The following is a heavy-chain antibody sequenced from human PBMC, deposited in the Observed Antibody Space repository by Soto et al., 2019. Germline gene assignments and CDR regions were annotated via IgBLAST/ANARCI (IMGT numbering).Heavy chain of an antibody. CDR1: GFTFSSYS. CDR2: ISSSSSYI. J-gene: IGHJ6*03. D-gene: IGHD3-10*01. V-gene: IGHV3-21*01. CDR3: ARVWDKRGVIKFRKNYYYYMDV. Sequence: GGSLRLSCAASGFTFSSYSMNWVRQAPGKGLEWVSSISSSSSYIYYADSVKGRFTISRDNAKNSLYLQMNSLRAEDTAVYYCARVWDKRGVIKFRKNYYYYMDVWGKGTTVTVSS.